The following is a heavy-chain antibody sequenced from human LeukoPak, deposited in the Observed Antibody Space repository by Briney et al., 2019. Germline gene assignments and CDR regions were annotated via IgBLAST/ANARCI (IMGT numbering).Heavy chain of an antibody. Sequence: SQTLSLTCTVSGVSISSGDYYWIWIRQPPGKGLEWIGYIYYSGSTYYNPSLKSRVTISVDTSKNQFSLKLSSVTAADTAVDYCARDRGPDYGGPGNYGMDVWGQGTTVTVS. D-gene: IGHD4-17*01. CDR1: GVSISSGDYY. J-gene: IGHJ6*02. CDR2: IYYSGST. CDR3: ARDRGPDYGGPGNYGMDV. V-gene: IGHV4-30-4*01.